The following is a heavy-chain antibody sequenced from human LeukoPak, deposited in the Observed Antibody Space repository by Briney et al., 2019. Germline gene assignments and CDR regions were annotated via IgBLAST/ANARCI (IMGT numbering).Heavy chain of an antibody. CDR1: GFTFSSYE. J-gene: IGHJ4*02. Sequence: GGSLRLSCAASGFTFSSYEMNWVRQAPGKGLEWVSAISGSGGSTYYADSVKGRFTISRDNSKNTLYLQMNSLRAEDTAVYYCAKDLGYSGYDDELWGQGTLVTVSS. CDR3: AKDLGYSGYDDEL. CDR2: ISGSGGST. D-gene: IGHD5-12*01. V-gene: IGHV3-23*01.